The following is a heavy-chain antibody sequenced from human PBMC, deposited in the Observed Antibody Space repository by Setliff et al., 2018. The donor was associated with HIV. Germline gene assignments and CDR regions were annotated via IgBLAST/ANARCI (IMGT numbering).Heavy chain of an antibody. CDR1: GGSISSHY. Sequence: PSETLSLTCTVSGGSISSHYWSWIRQPPGKGLEWIAYIYYSGTTNYNPSLKGRVTISVDTSKNQFSLKLNSVTAADSAVYYCARVKYNSGWLRPPHYFDNWGQGALVTVSS. J-gene: IGHJ4*02. D-gene: IGHD6-19*01. CDR2: IYYSGTT. V-gene: IGHV4-59*11. CDR3: ARVKYNSGWLRPPHYFDN.